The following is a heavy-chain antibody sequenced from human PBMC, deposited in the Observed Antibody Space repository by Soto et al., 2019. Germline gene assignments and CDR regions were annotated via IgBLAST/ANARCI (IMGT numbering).Heavy chain of an antibody. CDR1: GYTFTSYG. J-gene: IGHJ4*02. CDR3: ARKGALRYFDLRFDY. V-gene: IGHV1-18*01. Sequence: ASVKVSCKASGYTFTSYGISWVRQAPGQGLEWMGWISAYNGNTIYAQKLQGRVTMTTDTSTSTAYMELRSLRSDDTAVYYCARKGALRYFDLRFDYWGQGTLVTVSS. D-gene: IGHD3-9*01. CDR2: ISAYNGNT.